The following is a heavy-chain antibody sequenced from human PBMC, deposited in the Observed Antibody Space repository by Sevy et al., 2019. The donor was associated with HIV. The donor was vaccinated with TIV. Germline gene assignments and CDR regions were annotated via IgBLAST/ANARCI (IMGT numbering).Heavy chain of an antibody. CDR3: AKRGYCSSTSCYAVDY. CDR1: QFTFSSYG. D-gene: IGHD2-2*01. CDR2: ISYDGSNK. J-gene: IGHJ4*02. Sequence: GGSLRLSCAASQFTFSSYGMLWVRQAPGKGLEWVALISYDGSNKCYADSVKGRFTISRDNSKNTLCLQKDSLRVEDTARFYWAKRGYCSSTSCYAVDYWGQGTLVTVSS. V-gene: IGHV3-30*18.